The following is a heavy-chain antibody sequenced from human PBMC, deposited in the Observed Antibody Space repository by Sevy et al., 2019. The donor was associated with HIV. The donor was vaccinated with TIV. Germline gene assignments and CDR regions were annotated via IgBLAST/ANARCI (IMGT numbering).Heavy chain of an antibody. Sequence: GGSLRLSGAASGFTFSDYYMSWIRQAPGKGLEWVSYISSSGSTIYYADSVKGRFTISRDKAKNSLYLQMNSLRAEDTAVYYCARDGDYGDLSYWYFDLWGRGTLVTVSS. CDR3: ARDGDYGDLSYWYFDL. D-gene: IGHD4-17*01. J-gene: IGHJ2*01. CDR2: ISSSGSTI. CDR1: GFTFSDYY. V-gene: IGHV3-11*01.